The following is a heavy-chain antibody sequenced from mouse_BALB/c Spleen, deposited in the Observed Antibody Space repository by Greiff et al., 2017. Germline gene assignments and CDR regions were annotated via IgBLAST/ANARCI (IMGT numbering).Heavy chain of an antibody. Sequence: EVKLVEPGGGLVKPGGSLKLSCAASGFTFSDYYMYWVRQTPEKRLEWVATISDGGSYTYYPDSVKGRFTISRDNAKNNLYLQMSSLKSEDTAMYYCARDGGHYYGLIDYWGQGTTLTVSS. CDR3: ARDGGHYYGLIDY. J-gene: IGHJ2*01. CDR1: GFTFSDYY. CDR2: ISDGGSYT. D-gene: IGHD1-2*01. V-gene: IGHV5-4*02.